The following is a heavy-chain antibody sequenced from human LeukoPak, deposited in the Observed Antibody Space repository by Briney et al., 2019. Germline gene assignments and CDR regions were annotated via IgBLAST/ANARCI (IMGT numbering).Heavy chain of an antibody. CDR2: ITGSGGAT. CDR3: AKGTLGSCSGSTCYPLDY. J-gene: IGHJ4*02. Sequence: PGGSLRLSRAASGFTFSTYAMNWVRQAPGKGLEWVSIITGSGGATYYPDSVKGRFTISRDNSKNTLYLQMNSVRVDDTAVYYCAKGTLGSCSGSTCYPLDYWGLGTLVTVSS. V-gene: IGHV3-23*01. CDR1: GFTFSTYA. D-gene: IGHD2-15*01.